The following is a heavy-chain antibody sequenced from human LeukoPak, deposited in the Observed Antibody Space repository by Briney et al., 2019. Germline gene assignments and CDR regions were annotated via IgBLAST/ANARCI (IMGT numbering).Heavy chain of an antibody. CDR3: AKDLSYRQQVVQGAPYGMDV. V-gene: IGHV3-23*01. Sequence: PGGSLRLSCAASGFTFSSYAMSWVRQAPGKGLEWVSAISGSGGSTYYDDSEKAPFTISRDNSKDTLYLQMNSLRAEDTAVYYCAKDLSYRQQVVQGAPYGMDVWGQGTTVTVSS. D-gene: IGHD6-13*01. J-gene: IGHJ6*02. CDR1: GFTFSSYA. CDR2: ISGSGGST.